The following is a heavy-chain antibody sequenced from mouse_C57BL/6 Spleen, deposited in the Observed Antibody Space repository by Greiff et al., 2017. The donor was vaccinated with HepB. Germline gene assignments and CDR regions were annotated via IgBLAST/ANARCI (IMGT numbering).Heavy chain of an antibody. CDR3: ARWGDYGGRSFDY. J-gene: IGHJ2*01. CDR2: IHPNSGST. Sequence: VQLQQSGAELVKPGASVKLSCKASGYTFTSYWMHWVKQRPGQGLEWIGMIHPNSGSTKYNEKFKSKATLTVDKSSSTAYMQLSSLTSEESAVYYCARWGDYGGRSFDYWGQGTTLTVSS. D-gene: IGHD1-1*01. CDR1: GYTFTSYW. V-gene: IGHV1-64*01.